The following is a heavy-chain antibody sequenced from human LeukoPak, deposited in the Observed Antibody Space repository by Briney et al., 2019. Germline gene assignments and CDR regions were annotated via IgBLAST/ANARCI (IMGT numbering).Heavy chain of an antibody. CDR1: GYTFTSYY. Sequence: GASVKVSCKASGYTFTSYYMHWVRQAPGQGLEWMGLINPSGGSTTYAQKFQGRVTMTRDTSTSTVYMELSSLRSEDTAVYYCTRDRGNGEPPDYWGRGTLVTVSS. J-gene: IGHJ4*02. CDR3: TRDRGNGEPPDY. CDR2: INPSGGST. D-gene: IGHD4-17*01. V-gene: IGHV1-46*01.